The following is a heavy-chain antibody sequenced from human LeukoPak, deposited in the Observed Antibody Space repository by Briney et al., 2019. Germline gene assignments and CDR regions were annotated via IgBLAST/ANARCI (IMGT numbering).Heavy chain of an antibody. D-gene: IGHD5-24*01. Sequence: PGRSLRPSCAASGFTFSSYHISWVRQAPGKGLEWDSAISGSGGTTYYADSVKGRCTISRDNSKNTLYLQMDSLRAEDTAVYYCAKRMATFGGPFDIWGQGTMVTVSS. CDR1: GFTFSSYH. J-gene: IGHJ3*02. V-gene: IGHV3-23*01. CDR3: AKRMATFGGPFDI. CDR2: ISGSGGTT.